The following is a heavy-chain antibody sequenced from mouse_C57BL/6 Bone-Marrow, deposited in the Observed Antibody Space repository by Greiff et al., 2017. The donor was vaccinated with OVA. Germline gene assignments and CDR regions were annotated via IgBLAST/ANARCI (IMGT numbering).Heavy chain of an antibody. CDR1: GYTFTDYE. CDR3: TRWLRLPWFAY. J-gene: IGHJ3*01. D-gene: IGHD3-2*02. CDR2: IDPETGGT. Sequence: QVQLQQSGAELVRPGASVTLSCKASGYTFTDYEMHWVKQTPVHGLEWIGAIDPETGGTAYNQKFKGKAILTADKSSSTAYMELRSLTSEDSAVYYYTRWLRLPWFAYWGQGTLVTVSA. V-gene: IGHV1-15*01.